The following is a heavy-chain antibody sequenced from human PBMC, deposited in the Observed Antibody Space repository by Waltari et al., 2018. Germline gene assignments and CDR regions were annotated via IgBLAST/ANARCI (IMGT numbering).Heavy chain of an antibody. CDR1: GFTSKNAR. CDR3: ATFVLWVGEMSTFDY. CDR2: IKSKADGGTT. Sequence: EVQLVEAGRGLVKPGGSLSLYCAASGFTSKNARMTWPRQAPGKGLEWVGRIKSKADGGTTDYAAPVQDRFIISRDDSKNTLYLQMNSLKTEDTAVYYCATFVLWVGEMSTFDYWGQGTLVSVSS. J-gene: IGHJ4*02. D-gene: IGHD3-10*01. V-gene: IGHV3-15*01.